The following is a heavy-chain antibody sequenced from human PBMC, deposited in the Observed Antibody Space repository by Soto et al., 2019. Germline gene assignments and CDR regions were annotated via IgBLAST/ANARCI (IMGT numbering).Heavy chain of an antibody. J-gene: IGHJ4*02. CDR1: GGSFSGYY. Sequence: QVHLQQWGAGLLKPSQTLSLTCAVYGGSFSGYYWSWIRQPPGKGLEWIGEINHRGSTNYNPSLKIRVTISGDTSKSQFSLKLSSVTAADTAVYYCARGGYYDILTGYHDFFDFWGQGTLVTVSS. CDR3: ARGGYYDILTGYHDFFDF. CDR2: INHRGST. V-gene: IGHV4-34*01. D-gene: IGHD3-9*01.